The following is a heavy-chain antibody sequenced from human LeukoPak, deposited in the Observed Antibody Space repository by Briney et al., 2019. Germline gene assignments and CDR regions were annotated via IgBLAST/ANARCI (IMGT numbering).Heavy chain of an antibody. Sequence: GAAVKVSCKASGYTFTSYGISWVRQAPGQGLEWMGWISAYSGNTNYAQKLQGRVTMTTDTSTSTAYMELRSLRSDDTAVYYCASTAELSYYDFWSGSVPLDYWGQGTLVTVSS. V-gene: IGHV1-18*01. J-gene: IGHJ4*02. CDR2: ISAYSGNT. CDR1: GYTFTSYG. CDR3: ASTAELSYYDFWSGSVPLDY. D-gene: IGHD3-3*01.